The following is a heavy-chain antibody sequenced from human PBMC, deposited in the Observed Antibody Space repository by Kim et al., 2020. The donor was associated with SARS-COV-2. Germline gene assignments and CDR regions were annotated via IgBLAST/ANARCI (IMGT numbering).Heavy chain of an antibody. Sequence: ASVKVSCKASGYTFTSYYMHWVRQAPGQGLEWMGIINPSGGSTSYAQKFQGRVTMTRDTSTSTVYMELSSLRSEDTAVYYCAREGGIAAAASPYYYYYGMDVWGQGTTVTVSS. D-gene: IGHD6-13*01. CDR2: INPSGGST. V-gene: IGHV1-46*01. CDR3: AREGGIAAAASPYYYYYGMDV. CDR1: GYTFTSYY. J-gene: IGHJ6*02.